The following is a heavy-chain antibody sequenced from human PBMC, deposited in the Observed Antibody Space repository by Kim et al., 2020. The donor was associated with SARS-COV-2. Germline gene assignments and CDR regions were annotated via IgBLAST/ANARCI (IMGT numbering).Heavy chain of an antibody. CDR1: GGSISGYY. Sequence: SETLSLTCTVYGGSISGYYWSWIRQPPGKGLEWIGEIYYSGRTNYNPSLKSRVTISVDTSKNQFSLKLTSVTAADTAVYYCARGQPNTFGSGSHCCFVWG. CDR3: ARGQPNTFGSGSHCCFV. V-gene: IGHV4-59*12. J-gene: IGHJ6*01. D-gene: IGHD3-10*01. CDR2: IYYSGRT.